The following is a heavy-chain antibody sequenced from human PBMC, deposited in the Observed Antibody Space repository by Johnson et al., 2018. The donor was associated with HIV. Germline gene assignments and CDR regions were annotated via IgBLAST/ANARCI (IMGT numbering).Heavy chain of an antibody. D-gene: IGHD3-3*01. Sequence: VQLVESGGGLVQPGGSLRLSCAASGFTFSSYDMHWVRQATGKGLEWVSAIGTAGDTNYPGSVKGRFAISRENAKNSLYLQMNSLRAGDTAVYYCARGAGYNFGSCYYAGRNAFDIWGQGTMVTVSS. V-gene: IGHV3-13*01. J-gene: IGHJ3*02. CDR2: IGTAGDT. CDR1: GFTFSSYD. CDR3: ARGAGYNFGSCYYAGRNAFDI.